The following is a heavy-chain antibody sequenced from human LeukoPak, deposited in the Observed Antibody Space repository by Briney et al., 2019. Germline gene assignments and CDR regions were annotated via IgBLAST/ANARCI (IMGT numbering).Heavy chain of an antibody. J-gene: IGHJ5*02. CDR1: GFTFSSYS. CDR2: ISSSSSYI. CDR3: ARATYYYGSGSYYNL. D-gene: IGHD3-10*01. Sequence: GGSLRLSCAASGFTFSSYSMNWVRQAPGKGLEWVSSISSSSSYIYYADSVKGRFAISRDNAKNSLYLQMNSLRAEDTAVYYCARATYYYGSGSYYNLWGQGTLVTVSS. V-gene: IGHV3-21*01.